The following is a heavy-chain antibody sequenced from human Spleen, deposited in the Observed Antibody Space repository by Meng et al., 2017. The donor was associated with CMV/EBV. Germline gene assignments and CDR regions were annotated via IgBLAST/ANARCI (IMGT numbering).Heavy chain of an antibody. Sequence: DYWTRVRQHTGKGLEWMWYIYYNGRGSTYYTPSLESRVIISVDTSTNNFSLKLTSVSAADTAVYFCARSYSGYYTGGRDLVNFFDRWGQGTLVTVSS. D-gene: IGHD3-3*01. CDR1: DY. J-gene: IGHJ5*02. CDR2: IYYNGRGST. CDR3: ARSYSGYYTGGRDLVNFFDR. V-gene: IGHV4-31*02.